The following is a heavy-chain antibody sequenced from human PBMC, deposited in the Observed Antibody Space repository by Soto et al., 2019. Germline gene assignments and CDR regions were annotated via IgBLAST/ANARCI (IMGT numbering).Heavy chain of an antibody. J-gene: IGHJ5*01. V-gene: IGHV3-23*01. CDR3: AKASNSSPWFDSWLES. CDR1: GFPFNNYA. Sequence: EVQLLESGGGLVQPGGSLRLSCAGSGFPFNNYAINWVRQGPGKGLEWVAASTGPGGSTYNEDSVKGRFTVSRDNSKKTVYLQLDGLRAEDTAVYFCAKASNSSPWFDSWLESWGQGTLVTVSS. D-gene: IGHD6-6*01. CDR2: STGPGGST.